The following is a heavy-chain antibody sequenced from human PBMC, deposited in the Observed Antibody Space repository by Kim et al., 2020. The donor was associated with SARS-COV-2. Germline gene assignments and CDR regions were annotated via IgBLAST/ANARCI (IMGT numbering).Heavy chain of an antibody. Sequence: GGSLRLSCAASGFTFSSYDMNWVRQAPGKGLEWVSSISSSSGYICYKESVKGRFTTSRENAKNSLFLQMSSLRAEDTAVYYCARVAERGSDAFDIWGQGTMVTVSS. CDR2: ISSSSGYI. CDR1: GFTFSSYD. CDR3: ARVAERGSDAFDI. V-gene: IGHV3-21*01. D-gene: IGHD1-1*01. J-gene: IGHJ3*02.